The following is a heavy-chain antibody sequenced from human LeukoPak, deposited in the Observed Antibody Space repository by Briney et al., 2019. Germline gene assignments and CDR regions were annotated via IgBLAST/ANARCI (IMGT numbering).Heavy chain of an antibody. J-gene: IGHJ4*02. CDR3: AKDNWNDGQYYYDSSGTSYFDY. Sequence: GGSLRLSCAASGFTFSSYAMSWVRQAPGKGLEWVSAISGSGGSTYYADSVKGRFTISRDNSKNTLYLQMNSLRAEDTAVYYCAKDNWNDGQYYYDSSGTSYFDYWGQGTLVTVSS. D-gene: IGHD3-22*01. V-gene: IGHV3-23*01. CDR2: ISGSGGST. CDR1: GFTFSSYA.